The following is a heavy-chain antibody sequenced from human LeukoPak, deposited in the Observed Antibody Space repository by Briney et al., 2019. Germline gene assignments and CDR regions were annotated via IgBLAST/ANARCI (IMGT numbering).Heavy chain of an antibody. CDR2: ISGDGGTI. CDR1: GFTLRSSA. D-gene: IGHD2-8*01. V-gene: IGHV3-23*01. CDR3: AKELYGNPSGY. J-gene: IGHJ4*02. Sequence: GGSLRLSCAASGFTLRSSAMSWIRQAPGKGLEWVSAISGDGGTISYAASVRGRFTISRDNAKNTLFLQMSSLRAGDTALYYCAKELYGNPSGYWGQGTRVTVSS.